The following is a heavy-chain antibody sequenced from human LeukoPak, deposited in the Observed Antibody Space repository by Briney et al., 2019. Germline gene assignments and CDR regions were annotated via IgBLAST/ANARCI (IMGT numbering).Heavy chain of an antibody. D-gene: IGHD1-26*01. CDR1: GYTFTSYD. Sequence: ASVKVSCKASGYTFTSYDINWVRQATGQGLEWMGWMNPNSGNTGYAQKFQGRVTMTRDTSISTAYMELNRLRSDDTAVYYCARPKWSGSYRDAFDIWGQGTMVTVSS. V-gene: IGHV1-8*01. CDR3: ARPKWSGSYRDAFDI. CDR2: MNPNSGNT. J-gene: IGHJ3*02.